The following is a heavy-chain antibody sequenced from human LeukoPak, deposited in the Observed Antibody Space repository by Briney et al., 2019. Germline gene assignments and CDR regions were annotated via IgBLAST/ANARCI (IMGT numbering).Heavy chain of an antibody. Sequence: GGSLRLSCAASGFTFSSYAMHWVRQAPGKGLEWVAVISYDGSNKYYADSVKGRFTISRDNSKNTLYLQMNSLRAEDTAVYYCARGNGNYRYYFDYWGQGTLVTVSS. CDR2: ISYDGSNK. CDR1: GFTFSSYA. V-gene: IGHV3-30*04. CDR3: ARGNGNYRYYFDY. D-gene: IGHD1-7*01. J-gene: IGHJ4*02.